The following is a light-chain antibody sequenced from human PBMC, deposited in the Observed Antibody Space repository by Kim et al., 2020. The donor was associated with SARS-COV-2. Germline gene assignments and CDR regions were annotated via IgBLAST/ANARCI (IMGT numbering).Light chain of an antibody. Sequence: ASVVDRVTITCRASQDIRNDLGWYQQNPGRAPKRLIYGASSLQSGVPLRFSGSGSGTEFTLTISSVQPEDFATYFCLQHSTYPITFGQGTRLEIK. CDR2: GAS. J-gene: IGKJ5*01. CDR1: QDIRND. V-gene: IGKV1-17*01. CDR3: LQHSTYPIT.